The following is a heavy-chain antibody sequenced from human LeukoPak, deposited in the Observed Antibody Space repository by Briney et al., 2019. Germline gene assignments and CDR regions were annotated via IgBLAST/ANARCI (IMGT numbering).Heavy chain of an antibody. CDR3: ASSSPSLGVANSGSYAFDI. V-gene: IGHV1-8*03. CDR1: GYTFTSYD. Sequence: GASVKVSCKASGYTFTSYDINWVRQATGQGLEWMGWVNPNSGNTGYAQKFQGRVTITRNTSISTAYMELSRLRSDDTAVYYCASSSPSLGVANSGSYAFDIWGQGTMVTVSS. CDR2: VNPNSGNT. D-gene: IGHD1-26*01. J-gene: IGHJ3*02.